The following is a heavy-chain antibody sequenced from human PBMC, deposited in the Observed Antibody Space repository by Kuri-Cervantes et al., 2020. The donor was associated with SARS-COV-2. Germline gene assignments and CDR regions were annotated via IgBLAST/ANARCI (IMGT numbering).Heavy chain of an antibody. V-gene: IGHV3-30*02. Sequence: GGSLRLSCAASGFTFSNYGMHWVRQAPGKGLEWVAFIRYEGISKYYVDSVKGRFTISRDNAKNSLYLQMNSLRAEDMALYYCAKDTKSYDFWSGGFDYWGQGTLVTVSS. CDR1: GFTFSNYG. CDR2: IRYEGISK. CDR3: AKDTKSYDFWSGGFDY. D-gene: IGHD3-3*01. J-gene: IGHJ4*02.